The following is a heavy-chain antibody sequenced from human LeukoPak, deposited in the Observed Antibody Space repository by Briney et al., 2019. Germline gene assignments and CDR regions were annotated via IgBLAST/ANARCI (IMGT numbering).Heavy chain of an antibody. J-gene: IGHJ4*02. Sequence: GGSLRLSCAASGFTFSSYAMHWVRQAPGKGLEWVAVISYDGSNKYYADSVKGRFTISRDNSKNTLYLQMNSLRAEDTAVYYCARDITGYSSSHDNHWGQGTLVTVSS. D-gene: IGHD6-13*01. V-gene: IGHV3-30-3*01. CDR3: ARDITGYSSSHDNH. CDR2: ISYDGSNK. CDR1: GFTFSSYA.